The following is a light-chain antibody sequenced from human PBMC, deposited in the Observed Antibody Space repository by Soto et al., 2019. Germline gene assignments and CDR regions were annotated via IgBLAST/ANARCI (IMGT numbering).Light chain of an antibody. V-gene: IGLV2-8*01. CDR2: EVS. Sequence: QSALTQPPSASGSPGQSVTISCTGTSSDVGGYNYVSWYQQHPGKAPKLMIYEVSKRPSGVPDRFSGSKAGNTASLTVSGLHAEDEADYYCISYAGSNNFKVFGGGTKLTVL. CDR3: ISYAGSNNFKV. J-gene: IGLJ2*01. CDR1: SSDVGGYNY.